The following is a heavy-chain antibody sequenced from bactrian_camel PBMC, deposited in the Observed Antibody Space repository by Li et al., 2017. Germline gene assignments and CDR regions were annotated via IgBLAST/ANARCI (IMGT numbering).Heavy chain of an antibody. CDR3: AAAWGSCRSDFAHRPGYFPH. CDR1: RYSGPI. V-gene: IGHV3-3*01. Sequence: HVQLVESGGGSVQAGGSLTLTCKSARYSGPIMGWFRQAPGKAREGVAAIFMGVGTTFYADSVKGRFTISRGNVENSVTLQMNNLQPDDAAKYYCAAAWGSCRSDFAHRPGYFPHWGQGTQVTVS. CDR2: IFMGVGTT. J-gene: IGHJ4*01. D-gene: IGHD2*01.